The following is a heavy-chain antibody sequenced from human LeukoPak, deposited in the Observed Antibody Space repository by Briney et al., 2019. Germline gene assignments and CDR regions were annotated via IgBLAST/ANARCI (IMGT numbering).Heavy chain of an antibody. V-gene: IGHV4-38-2*02. CDR3: ASGNSQGDYYYLDV. Sequence: ASETLSLTCTVSGYSISSGYYWDWIRQPPGKGLEWIGTIYRSGSTYYNPSLNSRVTISVDTSKNQFSLKLRSVAAADTAVYYCASGNSQGDYYYLDVWGKGTTVTVSS. CDR1: GYSISSGYY. D-gene: IGHD4-23*01. CDR2: IYRSGST. J-gene: IGHJ6*03.